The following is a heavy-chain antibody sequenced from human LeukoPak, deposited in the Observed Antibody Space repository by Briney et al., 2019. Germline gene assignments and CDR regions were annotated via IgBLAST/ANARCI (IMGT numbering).Heavy chain of an antibody. CDR3: TTGITMVRGVIHLIDY. CDR2: IKSKTDGGTT. V-gene: IGHV3-15*01. D-gene: IGHD3-10*01. CDR1: GFTFSNAW. J-gene: IGHJ4*02. Sequence: GGSLRLSCAASGFTFSNAWMSWVRQAPGKGLEWVGRIKSKTDGGTTDYAAPVKGRFTISRDDLKNTLYLQMNSLKTEDTAVYYCTTGITMVRGVIHLIDYWGQGTLVTVSS.